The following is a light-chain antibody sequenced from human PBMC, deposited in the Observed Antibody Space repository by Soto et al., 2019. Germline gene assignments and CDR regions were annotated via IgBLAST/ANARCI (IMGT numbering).Light chain of an antibody. Sequence: NFMLTQPHSVSESPGKTVTISCTRSSGSIASNYVQWYRQRPGSSPTTVIYEDNQRPSGVPDRFSGSIDSSSNSASLTVSGLKTEDEADYYCQSYDANNWVFGGGTKVTVL. CDR2: EDN. J-gene: IGLJ2*01. CDR1: SGSIASNY. CDR3: QSYDANNWV. V-gene: IGLV6-57*01.